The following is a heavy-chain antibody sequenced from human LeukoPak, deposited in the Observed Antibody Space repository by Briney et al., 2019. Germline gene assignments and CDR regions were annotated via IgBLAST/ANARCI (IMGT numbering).Heavy chain of an antibody. CDR2: ISSSGSTI. CDR1: GFTFSSYD. Sequence: PGGSLRLSCAASGFTFSSYDMNWVRQAPGKGREGVSYISSSGSTIYYADSVKGRFTISRDNAKNSLYLQMNSLRAEDTAVYYCARGAAVAGLDYWGQGTLVTVSS. J-gene: IGHJ4*02. D-gene: IGHD6-19*01. V-gene: IGHV3-48*03. CDR3: ARGAAVAGLDY.